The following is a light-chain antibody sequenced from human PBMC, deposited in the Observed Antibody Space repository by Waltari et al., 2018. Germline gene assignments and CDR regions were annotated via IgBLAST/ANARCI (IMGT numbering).Light chain of an antibody. V-gene: IGKV1-39*01. Sequence: QITQSPSSLSAPAGVRVTISCRASQRMSTFLTWYQLRPGQAPMPLIYAASSLQSGVPSSVSCSGSGTDFALTISSLQLEDVAAYGGEESYNTPWTFGQGTKVEIK. CDR2: AAS. CDR3: EESYNTPWT. CDR1: QRMSTF. J-gene: IGKJ1*01.